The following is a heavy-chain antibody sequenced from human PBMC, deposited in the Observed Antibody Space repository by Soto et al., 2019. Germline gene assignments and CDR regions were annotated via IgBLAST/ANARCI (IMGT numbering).Heavy chain of an antibody. D-gene: IGHD3-16*01. CDR1: GGSISSGGYY. CDR2: IYYSGST. V-gene: IGHV4-31*03. Sequence: QVQLQESGPGLVKPSQTLSLTCTVSGGSISSGGYYWSWIRQYPGKGLEWIGYIYYSGSTYYNPSLTSRVTISVDTSKTQFSLKLSSVTAADTAVYYCARVGGINWFDPWGQGTLVTVSS. J-gene: IGHJ5*02. CDR3: ARVGGINWFDP.